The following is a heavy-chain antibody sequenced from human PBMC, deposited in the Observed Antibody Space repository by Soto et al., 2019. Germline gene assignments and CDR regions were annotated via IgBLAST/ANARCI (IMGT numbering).Heavy chain of an antibody. V-gene: IGHV1-18*01. CDR3: ARDSPFYYGSGSPPSH. Sequence: QVQLVQSGAEVKKPGASVKVSCKASGYTFTSYGISWVRQAPGQGLEWMGWISAYNGNTNYAQKLQGRVTMTTDTXTXXAYMELRSLRSDDTAVYYCARDSPFYYGSGSPPSHWGQGTLVTVSS. J-gene: IGHJ4*02. CDR1: GYTFTSYG. D-gene: IGHD3-10*01. CDR2: ISAYNGNT.